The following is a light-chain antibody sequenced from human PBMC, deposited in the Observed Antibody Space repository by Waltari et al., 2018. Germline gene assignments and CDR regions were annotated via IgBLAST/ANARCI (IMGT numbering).Light chain of an antibody. Sequence: QSALTQPASVSGSPGQSITISCPGSSSDVGGYNNVSWYQQHPGKAPKLMTYHVSERPSGVSNRFSGSKSGNTASLTISGLQAEDEADYYCISYTTSNTWVFGGGTKLTVL. CDR2: HVS. CDR3: ISYTTSNTWV. CDR1: SSDVGGYNN. J-gene: IGLJ3*02. V-gene: IGLV2-14*01.